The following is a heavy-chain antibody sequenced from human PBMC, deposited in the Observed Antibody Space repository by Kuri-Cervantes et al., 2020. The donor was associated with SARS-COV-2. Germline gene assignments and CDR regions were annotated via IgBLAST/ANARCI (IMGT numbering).Heavy chain of an antibody. D-gene: IGHD3-10*01. J-gene: IGHJ6*03. CDR3: AKSHRQVTMVQGVKRYYYYYMDV. Sequence: ASVKVSCKASGYTFTSYYMHWVRQAPGQGLEWMGIINPSGGSTSYAQKFQGRVTMTRDTSTSTVYMELSSLRSEDTAVYYCAKSHRQVTMVQGVKRYYYYYMDVWGKGTTVTVSS. CDR1: GYTFTSYY. CDR2: INPSGGST. V-gene: IGHV1-46*01.